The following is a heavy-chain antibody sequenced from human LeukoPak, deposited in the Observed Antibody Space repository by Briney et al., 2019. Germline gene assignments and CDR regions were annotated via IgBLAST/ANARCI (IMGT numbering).Heavy chain of an antibody. CDR3: AKGDSSGYYHIYFDY. D-gene: IGHD3-22*01. J-gene: IGHJ4*02. CDR2: ISWNSGGI. V-gene: IGHV3-9*01. Sequence: GGSLRLSCAASGFTFDDYAMHWVRQAPGKGLEWVSGISWNSGGIGYADSVKGRFTISRDNAKNSLYLQMNSLRAEDTALYYCAKGDSSGYYHIYFDYWGQGTLVTVSS. CDR1: GFTFDDYA.